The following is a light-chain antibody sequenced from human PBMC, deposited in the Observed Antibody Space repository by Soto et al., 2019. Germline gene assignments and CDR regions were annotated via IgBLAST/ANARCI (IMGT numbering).Light chain of an antibody. J-gene: IGLJ2*01. CDR1: SSDVGGYNY. CDR3: SSYTSSTTLSVV. V-gene: IGLV2-14*01. CDR2: GVT. Sequence: QSALTQPASVSGSPGQSITISCTGTSSDVGGYNYVSWYQQHPGKAPKLMIYGVTNRPSGVSNRFSGSKSGNTASLTISGLQAEDEADYYCSSYTSSTTLSVVFGGGTQLDRP.